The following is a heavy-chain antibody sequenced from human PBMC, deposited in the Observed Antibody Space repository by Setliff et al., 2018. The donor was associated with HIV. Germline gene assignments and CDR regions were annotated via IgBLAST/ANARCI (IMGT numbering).Heavy chain of an antibody. Sequence: PSETLSLTCAVSGYSIGRGYFWGWIRQPPGKGLEWIGSMYHSGSTYYNPSLKSRVTMSLDTSKNQFSLNLSSVTAADTAMYYCARDGYLVGATRFDYWGQGTLVTVSS. V-gene: IGHV4-38-2*02. J-gene: IGHJ4*02. CDR2: MYHSGST. CDR1: GYSIGRGYF. D-gene: IGHD1-26*01. CDR3: ARDGYLVGATRFDY.